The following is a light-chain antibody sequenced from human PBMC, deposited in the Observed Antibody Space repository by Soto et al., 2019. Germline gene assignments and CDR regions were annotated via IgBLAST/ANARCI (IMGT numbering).Light chain of an antibody. CDR1: GSDVGNYKY. Sequence: QSVLTQPASVAGSPGQSIAISCTGTGSDVGNYKYVSWYQQHPGKAPKLMIYEVSNRPSGVSNRFSGSKSGNTASLTISGLQAEDETDYYCFSYTSSGTYVFGTGTKAPS. J-gene: IGLJ1*01. V-gene: IGLV2-14*01. CDR2: EVS. CDR3: FSYTSSGTYV.